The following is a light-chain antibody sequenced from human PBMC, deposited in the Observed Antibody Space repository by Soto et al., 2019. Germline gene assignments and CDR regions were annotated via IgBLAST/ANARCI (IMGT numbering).Light chain of an antibody. CDR3: SSYTSSSNYV. Sequence: QSVLTQPASVSGSPGQSITISFTGTSSDVGGYNYVSWYQQHPAKAPKLMIFEVSNRPSGISNRFSGSKSGNTASLTISGLQAEDEADYYCSSYTSSSNYVFGTGTKV. CDR1: SSDVGGYNY. CDR2: EVS. J-gene: IGLJ1*01. V-gene: IGLV2-14*01.